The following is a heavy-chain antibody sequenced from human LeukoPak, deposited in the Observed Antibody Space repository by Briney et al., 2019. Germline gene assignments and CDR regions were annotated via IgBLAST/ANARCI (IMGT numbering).Heavy chain of an antibody. J-gene: IGHJ4*02. D-gene: IGHD4-17*01. CDR2: MYHSGST. Sequence: SETLSLTCTVSGGSISSYYWGWIRQPPGKGLEWIGSMYHSGSTYYNPSLKSRVTISVDTSKNQFSLKLRSVTAADTAVYYCARTDGDYYFDYWGQGTLVTVSS. CDR3: ARTDGDYYFDY. CDR1: GGSISSYY. V-gene: IGHV4-38-2*02.